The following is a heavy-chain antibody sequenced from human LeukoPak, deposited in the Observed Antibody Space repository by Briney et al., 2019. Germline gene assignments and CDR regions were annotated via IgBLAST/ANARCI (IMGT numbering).Heavy chain of an antibody. CDR1: GFTFSSYG. V-gene: IGHV3-33*01. J-gene: IGHJ4*02. D-gene: IGHD6-19*01. CDR2: IWYDGSNK. CDR3: ARDGPGIAVAPLDY. Sequence: GGSLRLSCAVSGFTFSSYGMHWVRQAPGKGLEWVAVIWYDGSNKYYADSVKGRFTISRDNSKNTLYLQMNSLRAEDTAVYYCARDGPGIAVAPLDYWGQGTLVTVSS.